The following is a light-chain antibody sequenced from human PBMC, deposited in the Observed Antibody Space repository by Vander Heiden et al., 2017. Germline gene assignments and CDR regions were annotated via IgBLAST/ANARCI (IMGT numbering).Light chain of an antibody. CDR3: QGWDNTSDHWV. J-gene: IGLJ3*02. V-gene: IGLV3-21*04. CDR1: SIGTKS. Sequence: SYVLAQPPSVSVAPGQTAMITCGGNSIGTKSVHWYQQKPGQAPVLVIDYDDDRPSGIPERCSGSNSGNTATLTISRVEAGDEADYYCQGWDNTSDHWVFGGGTKLAVL. CDR2: YDD.